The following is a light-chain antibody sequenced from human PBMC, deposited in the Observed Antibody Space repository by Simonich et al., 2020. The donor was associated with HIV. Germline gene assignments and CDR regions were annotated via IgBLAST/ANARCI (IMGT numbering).Light chain of an antibody. J-gene: IGKJ5*01. CDR3: QQYNNWLPIT. CDR2: GAS. Sequence: EIVMTQSPATLSVSPGERATLSCRANQSVSSNLAWYQQKPGQAPKLRIYGASTRATGIPARFSGSGSGTEFTLTISSLQSEDFAVYYCQQYNNWLPITFGQGTRLEIK. V-gene: IGKV3-15*01. CDR1: QSVSSN.